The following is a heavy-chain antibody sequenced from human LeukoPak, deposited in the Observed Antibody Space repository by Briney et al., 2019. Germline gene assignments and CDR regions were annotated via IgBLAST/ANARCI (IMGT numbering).Heavy chain of an antibody. D-gene: IGHD3-22*01. CDR3: AKGDSSGYYYRPGYYFDY. CDR2: ISGSGGST. Sequence: GESLKISCAASGFTFSSYAMSWVRQAPGKGLEWVSAISGSGGSTYYADSVKGRFTISRDNSKNTLYLQMNSLRAEDTAVYYCAKGDSSGYYYRPGYYFDYWGQGTLVTVSS. CDR1: GFTFSSYA. J-gene: IGHJ4*02. V-gene: IGHV3-23*01.